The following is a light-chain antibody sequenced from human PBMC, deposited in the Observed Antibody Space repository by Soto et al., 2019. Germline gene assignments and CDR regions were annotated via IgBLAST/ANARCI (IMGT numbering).Light chain of an antibody. Sequence: QSALTQPASVSGSPGQSITISCTGTSSDVGGYNYVSWYQQHPGKAPKFMIYDVSNRPSGVSNRFSGSKSGNTASLTISGLQAEDEADYYCSSHTSSSTLVFGGGTKVTVL. CDR3: SSHTSSSTLV. CDR1: SSDVGGYNY. J-gene: IGLJ2*01. V-gene: IGLV2-14*01. CDR2: DVS.